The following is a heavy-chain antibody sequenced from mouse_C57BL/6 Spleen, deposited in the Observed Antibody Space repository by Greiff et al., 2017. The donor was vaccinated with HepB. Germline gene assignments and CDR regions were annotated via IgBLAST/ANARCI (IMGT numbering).Heavy chain of an antibody. Sequence: EVKVVESVAELVRPGASVKLSCTASGFNIKNTYMHWVKQRPEQGLEWIGRIDPANGNTKYAPKFQGKATITADTSSNTAYLQLSSLTSEDTAIYYCARGAQATAWFAYWGQGTLVTVSA. D-gene: IGHD3-2*02. CDR1: GFNIKNTY. CDR2: IDPANGNT. V-gene: IGHV14-3*01. CDR3: ARGAQATAWFAY. J-gene: IGHJ3*01.